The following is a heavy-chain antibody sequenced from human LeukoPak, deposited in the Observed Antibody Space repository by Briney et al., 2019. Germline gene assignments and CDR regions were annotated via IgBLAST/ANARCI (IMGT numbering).Heavy chain of an antibody. CDR2: ISGSGSTI. D-gene: IGHD5-12*01. J-gene: IGHJ5*02. CDR3: ARDRSGYYKWFDP. V-gene: IGHV3-48*03. CDR1: GFTFSSYE. Sequence: PGGSLRLSCAASGFTFSSYEMNWVRQAPGKGLEWVSYISGSGSTIYYADSVKGRFTISRDNAKSSLYLQMNSLRAEDTALYSCARDRSGYYKWFDPWGQGTLVTVSS.